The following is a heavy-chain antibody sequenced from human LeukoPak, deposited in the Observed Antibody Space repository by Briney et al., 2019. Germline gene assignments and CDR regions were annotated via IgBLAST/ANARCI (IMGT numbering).Heavy chain of an antibody. D-gene: IGHD3-22*01. CDR2: ISYDGSNK. CDR3: TKSYYDSSGYNVLDY. V-gene: IGHV3-30*18. CDR1: GFIFSSYG. Sequence: GGSLRLSCAASGFIFSSYGMHWVRQAPGKGLEWVAVISYDGSNKYYADSVKGRFTISRDNSKNTLYLQMNSLRAEDTAVYYCTKSYYDSSGYNVLDYWGQGTLVTVSS. J-gene: IGHJ4*02.